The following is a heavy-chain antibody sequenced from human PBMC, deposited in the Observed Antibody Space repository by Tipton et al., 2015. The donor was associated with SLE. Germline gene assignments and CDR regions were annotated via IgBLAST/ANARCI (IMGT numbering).Heavy chain of an antibody. CDR1: GFTFSSYE. V-gene: IGHV3-48*03. CDR3: TPEYSGYGLFDY. Sequence: SLRLSCATSGFTFSSYEMIWVRQAPGKGLEWVSSITSAGAIYYADSVKDRFTISRDNGKNTLYLQMDSLRAEDTALYYCTPEYSGYGLFDYWGQGTLVTVSS. CDR2: ITSAGAI. J-gene: IGHJ4*02. D-gene: IGHD5-12*01.